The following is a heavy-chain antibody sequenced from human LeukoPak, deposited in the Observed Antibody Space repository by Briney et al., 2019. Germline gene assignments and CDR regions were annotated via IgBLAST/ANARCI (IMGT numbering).Heavy chain of an antibody. CDR1: GGSISSGGYY. CDR2: IYHSGST. Sequence: SETLSLTCTVSGGSISSGGYYWSWIRQPPGKGLEWIGYIYHSGSTYYNPSLKSRVTISVDTSKNQFSLKLSSVTAADTAVYYCARGAYGSGSYYNESWGQGTLVTVSS. J-gene: IGHJ5*02. V-gene: IGHV4-30-2*01. D-gene: IGHD3-10*01. CDR3: ARGAYGSGSYYNES.